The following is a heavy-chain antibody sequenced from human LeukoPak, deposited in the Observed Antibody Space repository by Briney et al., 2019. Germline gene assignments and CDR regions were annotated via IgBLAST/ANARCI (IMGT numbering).Heavy chain of an antibody. CDR1: GFTFSNCG. CDR2: IRSKANSYAT. Sequence: GGSLRLSCAATGFTFSNCGMHWVRQASRKGLEWVGRIRSKANSYATAYAASVKGRFTISRDDSKNTAYLQMNSLKTEDTAVYYCTRPGDGTGIDYWGQGTLVTVSS. D-gene: IGHD1-14*01. V-gene: IGHV3-73*01. J-gene: IGHJ4*02. CDR3: TRPGDGTGIDY.